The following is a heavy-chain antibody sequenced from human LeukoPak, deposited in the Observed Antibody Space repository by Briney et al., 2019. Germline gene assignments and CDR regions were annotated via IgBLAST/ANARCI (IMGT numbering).Heavy chain of an antibody. J-gene: IGHJ1*01. CDR3: ARDRIAVAGPISEYFQH. V-gene: IGHV3-30-3*01. Sequence: PGGSLRLSCAASGFTFGSYAMHWVRQAPGKGLEWVAVISYDGSNKYYADSVKGRFTISRDNSKNTLYLQMNSLRAEDTAVYYCARDRIAVAGPISEYFQHWGQGTLVTVSS. CDR2: ISYDGSNK. CDR1: GFTFGSYA. D-gene: IGHD6-19*01.